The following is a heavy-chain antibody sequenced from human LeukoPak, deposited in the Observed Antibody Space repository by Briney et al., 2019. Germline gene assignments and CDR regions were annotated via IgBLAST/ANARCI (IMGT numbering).Heavy chain of an antibody. CDR2: IIPIFGTA. V-gene: IGHV1-69*01. D-gene: IGHD3-22*01. Sequence: GSSVKVSCKASGGTFSSYAISWVRQAPGQGLEWMGGIIPIFGTANYAQKFQGRVTITADESTSTAYMELSSLRSEDTAVYYCARDRGANYYDSSGYYGDYWGQGTLVTASS. CDR3: ARDRGANYYDSSGYYGDY. CDR1: GGTFSSYA. J-gene: IGHJ4*02.